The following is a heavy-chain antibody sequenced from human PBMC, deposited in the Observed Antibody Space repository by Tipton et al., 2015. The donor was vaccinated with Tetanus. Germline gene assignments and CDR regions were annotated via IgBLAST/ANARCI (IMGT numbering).Heavy chain of an antibody. CDR2: IYYSGST. D-gene: IGHD3-16*01. V-gene: IGHV4-30-4*08. CDR3: ARDHGITWGGMGYYYGMDV. J-gene: IGHJ6*02. CDR1: GGSITSDNHY. Sequence: TLSLTCAVSGGSITSDNHYWSWIRQPPGKGLESIGYIYYSGSTYYNPSLKSRVTISVDTSKNQFSLRLSSVTAADTAVYYCARDHGITWGGMGYYYGMDVWGQGTTVTVSS.